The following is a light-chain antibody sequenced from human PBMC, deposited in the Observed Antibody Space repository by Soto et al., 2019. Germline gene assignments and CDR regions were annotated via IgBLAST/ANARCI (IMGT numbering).Light chain of an antibody. J-gene: IGLJ3*02. CDR2: EGS. CDR1: SSDVGSYSL. CDR3: CSYAGRTTYWV. Sequence: QSALTQPASVSGSPGQSITISCTGVSSDVGSYSLVSWYQQHSGKAPKLMIYEGSKRPSGVSNRFSGSKSGNTASLTISGVQSEDEADYYCCSYAGRTTYWVFGGGTKLTVL. V-gene: IGLV2-23*01.